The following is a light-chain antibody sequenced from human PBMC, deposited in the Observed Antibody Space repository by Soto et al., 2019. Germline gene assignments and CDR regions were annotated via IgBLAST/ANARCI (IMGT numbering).Light chain of an antibody. CDR1: QAISTY. V-gene: IGKV1-8*01. CDR2: AAS. Sequence: AIRMTQSPSSFSASTGDRVTITCRASQAISTYLAWFQQKAGKAPKLLIYAASTLQSGVPSRFSGSGSGTDFTLTISSLQSEDFATYYCQQYYSYRLTFGGGTKVEIK. J-gene: IGKJ4*01. CDR3: QQYYSYRLT.